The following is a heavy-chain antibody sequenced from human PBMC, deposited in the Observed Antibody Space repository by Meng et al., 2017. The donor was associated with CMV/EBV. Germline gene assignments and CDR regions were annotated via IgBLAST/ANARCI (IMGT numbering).Heavy chain of an antibody. CDR1: GFAFTSSA. D-gene: IGHD2-2*01. CDR2: IVVGSGNT. CDR3: AADVPSQDIVVVPAAIG. V-gene: IGHV1-58*01. Sequence: SVKVSCKASGFAFTSSAVQWVRQARGQRLEWIGWIVVGSGNTNYAQKFQERVTITRDMSTSTVYMELSSLRSEDTAVYYCAADVPSQDIVVVPAAIGWGLGTLVTVSS. J-gene: IGHJ4*02.